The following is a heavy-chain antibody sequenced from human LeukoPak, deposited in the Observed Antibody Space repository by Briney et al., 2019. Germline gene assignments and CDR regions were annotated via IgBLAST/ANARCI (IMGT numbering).Heavy chain of an antibody. J-gene: IGHJ4*02. V-gene: IGHV3-74*01. D-gene: IGHD2-15*01. CDR3: SRSRDSGAFYFDS. CDR1: GFTFSAYW. CDR2: IYNDGSSR. Sequence: GGSLRLSCAASGFTFSAYWMHWVRQAPGKGLVWVSRIYNDGSSRSYADSVKGRFTISRDNAKNTLYLQMNCLRAEDTALYFCSRSRDSGAFYFDSWGQGALVTVSS.